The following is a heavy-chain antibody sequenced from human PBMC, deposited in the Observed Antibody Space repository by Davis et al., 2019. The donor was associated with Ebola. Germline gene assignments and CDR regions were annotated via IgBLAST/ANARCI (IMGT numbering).Heavy chain of an antibody. V-gene: IGHV1-18*01. CDR1: GYTFTSYG. Sequence: ASVKVSCKASGYTFTSYGISWVRQAPGQGLEWMGWISAYNGNTNYAQKLQGRVTMTTDTSTSTAYMELRSLRSDDTAVYYCARDSPYGSGSYQAYYGMDVWGQGTTVTVSS. D-gene: IGHD3-10*01. J-gene: IGHJ6*02. CDR3: ARDSPYGSGSYQAYYGMDV. CDR2: ISAYNGNT.